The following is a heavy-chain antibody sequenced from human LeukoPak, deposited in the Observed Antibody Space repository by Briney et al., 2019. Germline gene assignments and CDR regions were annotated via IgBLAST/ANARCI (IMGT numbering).Heavy chain of an antibody. D-gene: IGHD6-19*01. J-gene: IGHJ4*02. CDR1: GFTFSDYA. CDR3: ARGPYTNGYYFDY. Sequence: GGSLRLSCAASGFTFSDYAMNWVRQAPGKGLEWVSYISTSSTTIYYADSVKGRFTISRDNARNSLYLQMNSLRAEDTAVYYCARGPYTNGYYFDYWGQGTLATVSS. V-gene: IGHV3-48*04. CDR2: ISTSSTTI.